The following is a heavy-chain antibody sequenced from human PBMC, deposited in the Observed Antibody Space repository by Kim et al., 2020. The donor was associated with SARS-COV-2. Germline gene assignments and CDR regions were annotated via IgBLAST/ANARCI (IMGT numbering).Heavy chain of an antibody. CDR3: ARQPAGSFSGFDY. CDR1: GHSIDSDDFF. D-gene: IGHD6-13*01. J-gene: IGHJ4*02. Sequence: SETLSLTCSVSGHSIDSDDFFWVWVRQRPGGGLEWIGNVYNDGDTRYSASLRGRASVSMDTSKNQFSLKVTSVTAADTAMYFCARQPAGSFSGFDYWGQG. V-gene: IGHV4-39*01. CDR2: VYNDGDT.